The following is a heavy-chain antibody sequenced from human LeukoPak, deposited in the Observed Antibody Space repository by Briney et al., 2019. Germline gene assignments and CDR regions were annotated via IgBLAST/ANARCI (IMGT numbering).Heavy chain of an antibody. V-gene: IGHV1-2*02. D-gene: IGHD3-9*01. CDR1: AYTFTGYY. Sequence: ASGSVSCKSAAYTFTGYYMHRVRQAPGQGLEWMGWITPNSGGTNYAQKFQGRVTMTRDTSISTAYMELSRLRSDDTAVYYCASFSRYFDWWIADYWGQGTLVTVSS. CDR2: ITPNSGGT. J-gene: IGHJ4*02. CDR3: ASFSRYFDWWIADY.